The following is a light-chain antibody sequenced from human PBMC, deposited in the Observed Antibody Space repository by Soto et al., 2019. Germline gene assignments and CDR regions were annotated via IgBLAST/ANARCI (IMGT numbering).Light chain of an antibody. CDR3: SSYTSSNIVV. J-gene: IGLJ2*01. CDR1: SSDVGGYNY. CDR2: EVS. Sequence: QSVLTQPASVSGSPGQSITISCTGTSSDVGGYNYVSWYQHHPGRAPKLMIYEVSNRPSGVSNRFSGSKSGNMASLTISGLQAEDEADYYCSSYTSSNIVVFGGGTKLTVL. V-gene: IGLV2-14*01.